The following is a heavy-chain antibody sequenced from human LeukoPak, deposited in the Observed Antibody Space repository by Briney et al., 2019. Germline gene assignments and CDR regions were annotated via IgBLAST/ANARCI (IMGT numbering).Heavy chain of an antibody. CDR2: IYYSGST. CDR3: AREDCGGGSCYSRY. J-gene: IGHJ4*02. V-gene: IGHV4-59*01. D-gene: IGHD2-15*01. Sequence: SETLSLTCTVSGGSISSYYWSWIRQPPGKGLEWIGYIYYSGSTNYNPSLKSRVTISVDTSKNQFSLKLSSVTAADTAVYYCAREDCGGGSCYSRYWGQGTLVTVSS. CDR1: GGSISSYY.